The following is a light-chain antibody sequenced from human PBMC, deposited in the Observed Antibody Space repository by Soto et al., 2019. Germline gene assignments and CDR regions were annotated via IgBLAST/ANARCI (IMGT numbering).Light chain of an antibody. J-gene: IGLJ1*01. CDR2: YVS. V-gene: IGLV2-14*01. CDR1: SSDVGGYNY. Sequence: QSVLTQPASVSGSPGQSITISCIGTSSDVGGYNYVSWYQQFQGKALKLMIYYVSNRPLGVFSRFFGSKSCNTASLTISWLQAEDEADYYCSSYTSSSTLLFGTGTKVTVL. CDR3: SSYTSSSTLL.